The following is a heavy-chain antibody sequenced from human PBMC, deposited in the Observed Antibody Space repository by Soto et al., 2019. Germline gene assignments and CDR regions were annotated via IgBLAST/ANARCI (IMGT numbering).Heavy chain of an antibody. J-gene: IGHJ4*02. Sequence: SETLSLTCTVSGGSISSGDYYWSWIRQPPGKGLEWIGYISYSGSTYDNPSLKSRVTITVDTYKDQFSLKLSSVTAADWAVYYCARFMNSTLLSLCFFDYWGQGTLVTVSS. D-gene: IGHD3-16*01. CDR2: ISYSGST. CDR1: GGSISSGDYY. CDR3: ARFMNSTLLSLCFFDY. V-gene: IGHV4-30-4*01.